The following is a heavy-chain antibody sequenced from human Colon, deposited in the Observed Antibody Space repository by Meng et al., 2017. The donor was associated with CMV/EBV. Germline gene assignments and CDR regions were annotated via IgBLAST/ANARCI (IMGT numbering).Heavy chain of an antibody. CDR2: IDGSGSTT. V-gene: IGHV3-11*01. J-gene: IGHJ6*02. CDR1: GFIFYNYY. CDR3: ARDISLWFGELTKYGLDV. D-gene: IGHD3-10*01. Sequence: GGSLRLSCAASGFIFYNYYMTWIRQAPGKGLEWVAYIDGSGSTTYYADSVKGRFTISRDNGKDSLYLQLDSLRPGDTAVYYCARDISLWFGELTKYGLDVWGQGTTVTVSS.